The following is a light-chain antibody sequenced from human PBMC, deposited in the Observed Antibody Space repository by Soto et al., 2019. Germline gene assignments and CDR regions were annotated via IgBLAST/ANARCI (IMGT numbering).Light chain of an antibody. Sequence: KRVTISCSGNISNIGGYTVNWYQHLPGTAPKLLIYNDYQRPSGVPDRFSGSKSGTSASLAISGLQSEDEADYYCATWDDSQKGVFGAGTKVTVL. CDR2: NDY. CDR3: ATWDDSQKGV. V-gene: IGLV1-44*01. J-gene: IGLJ1*01. CDR1: ISNIGGYT.